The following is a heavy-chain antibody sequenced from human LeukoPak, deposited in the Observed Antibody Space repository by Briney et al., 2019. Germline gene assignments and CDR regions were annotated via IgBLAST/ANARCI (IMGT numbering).Heavy chain of an antibody. CDR2: ISSSSSYI. J-gene: IGHJ4*02. Sequence: GGSLRLFCAASGFTFSSYSMNWVRQAPGKGLEWVSSISSSSSYIYYADSVEGRFTISRDNAKNSLYLQMNSLRAEDTAVYYCARDNDYGDLYFDYWGQGTLVTVSS. CDR1: GFTFSSYS. D-gene: IGHD4-17*01. CDR3: ARDNDYGDLYFDY. V-gene: IGHV3-21*01.